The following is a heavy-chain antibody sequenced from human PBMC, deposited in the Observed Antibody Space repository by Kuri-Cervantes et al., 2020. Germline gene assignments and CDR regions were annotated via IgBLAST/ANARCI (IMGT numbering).Heavy chain of an antibody. J-gene: IGHJ5*02. CDR2: IYYSGST. V-gene: IGHV4-59*01. CDR1: GGSISSYY. Sequence: SETPSLTCTVSGGSISSYYWSWIRQPPGKGLEWIGYIYYSGSTNYNPSLKSRVTISVDTSKNQFSLKLSSVTAADTAVYYCARAQWIGGKHSYNWFDPWGQGNLVT. CDR3: ARAQWIGGKHSYNWFDP. D-gene: IGHD4-23*01.